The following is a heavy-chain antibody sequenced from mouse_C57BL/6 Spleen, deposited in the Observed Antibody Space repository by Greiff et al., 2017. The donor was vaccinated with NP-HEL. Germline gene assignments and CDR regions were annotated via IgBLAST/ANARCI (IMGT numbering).Heavy chain of an antibody. CDR1: GYTFTDYY. J-gene: IGHJ4*01. V-gene: IGHV1-26*01. CDR2: INPNNGGT. D-gene: IGHD1-1*01. Sequence: EVQLQQSGPELVKPGASVKISCKASGYTFTDYYMNWVKQSHGKSLEWIGDINPNNGGTSYIQKFKGKATLTVDKSSSTAYMELRSLTSEDSAVYYCARGGTVGYAMDYWGQGTSVTVSS. CDR3: ARGGTVGYAMDY.